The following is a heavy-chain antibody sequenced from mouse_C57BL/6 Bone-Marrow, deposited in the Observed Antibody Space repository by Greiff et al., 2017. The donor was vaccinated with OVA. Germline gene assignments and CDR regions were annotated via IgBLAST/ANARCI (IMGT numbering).Heavy chain of an antibody. CDR3: AREGLYYAMDY. Sequence: VQLQQSGAELVRPGTSVKMSCKASGYTFTNYWIGWAKQRPGHGLEWIGDIYPGGGYTNYNEKFKGKATLTADKSSSTAYMQFSSLTSEDSAIYYCAREGLYYAMDYWGQGTSVTVSS. J-gene: IGHJ4*01. V-gene: IGHV1-63*01. CDR1: GYTFTNYW. CDR2: IYPGGGYT.